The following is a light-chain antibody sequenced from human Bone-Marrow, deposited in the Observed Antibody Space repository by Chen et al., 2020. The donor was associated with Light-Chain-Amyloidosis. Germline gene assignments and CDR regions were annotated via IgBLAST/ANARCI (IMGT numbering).Light chain of an antibody. J-gene: IGLJ3*02. CDR2: DDS. Sequence: SYVLTQPSSVSVAPGQTATIACGGNNIGSTSVHWYQQTPGQAPLLVVYDDSDRPSGIPERLSGYNWGKTGTLARSRVEGGDEEEYYCQVWDRSSDRTVFGGGTKLTVL. CDR1: NIGSTS. CDR3: QVWDRSSDRTV. V-gene: IGLV3-21*02.